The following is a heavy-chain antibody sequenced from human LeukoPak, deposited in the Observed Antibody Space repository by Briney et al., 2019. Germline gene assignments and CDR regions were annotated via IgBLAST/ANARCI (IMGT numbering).Heavy chain of an antibody. CDR2: INPNSGGT. D-gene: IGHD6-19*01. Sequence: ASVKVSCKASGYTFTGYYMHWVRQAPGQGLEWMGWINPNSGGTNYAQKFQGRVTMTRDTSISTAYMELSRLRSDDTAVYYCARDRYSSGWPYYFDYWGQGTLVTVSS. CDR1: GYTFTGYY. V-gene: IGHV1-2*02. J-gene: IGHJ4*02. CDR3: ARDRYSSGWPYYFDY.